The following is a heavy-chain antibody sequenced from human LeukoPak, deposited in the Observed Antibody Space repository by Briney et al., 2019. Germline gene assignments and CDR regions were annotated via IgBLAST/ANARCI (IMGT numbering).Heavy chain of an antibody. CDR1: GGTFSSYA. D-gene: IGHD3-9*01. V-gene: IGHV1-69*01. CDR3: ASGGYDILTGPRYYYYGMDV. Sequence: ASVKVSCKASGGTFSSYAISWVRQAPGQGLEWMGGIIPIFGTANYAQKFQGRVTITADESTSTAYMELSSLRSEDTAVCYCASGGYDILTGPRYYYYGMDVWGKGTTVTVSS. CDR2: IIPIFGTA. J-gene: IGHJ6*04.